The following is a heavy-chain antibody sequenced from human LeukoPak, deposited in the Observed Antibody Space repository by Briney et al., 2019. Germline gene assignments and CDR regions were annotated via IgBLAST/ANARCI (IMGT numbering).Heavy chain of an antibody. D-gene: IGHD5-12*01. V-gene: IGHV3-73*01. J-gene: IGHJ4*02. CDR3: TYDYPGRY. CDR2: IRSKANSYAT. CDR1: GFTFSGSA. Sequence: LPGGSLKLSCAASGFTFSGSAMHWVRQASGKGLEWVGRIRSKANSYATAYAASVKGRFTISRDDSKNTAYLQTDSLKTEDTAVYYCTYDYPGRYWGQGTLVTVSS.